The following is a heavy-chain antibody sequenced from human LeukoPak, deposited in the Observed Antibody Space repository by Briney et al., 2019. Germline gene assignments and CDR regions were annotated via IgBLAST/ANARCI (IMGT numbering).Heavy chain of an antibody. J-gene: IGHJ4*02. V-gene: IGHV3-30*03. Sequence: PGRSLRLSCAASGFTFSNYGMHWVRQTPGKGLEWVAVMSYDGSNKYYADSVKGRFTISRDNSKNTLYLQMNSLRAEDTAVYYCARVSAIVGATTLDYWGQGTLVTVSS. CDR3: ARVSAIVGATTLDY. CDR1: GFTFSNYG. D-gene: IGHD1-26*01. CDR2: MSYDGSNK.